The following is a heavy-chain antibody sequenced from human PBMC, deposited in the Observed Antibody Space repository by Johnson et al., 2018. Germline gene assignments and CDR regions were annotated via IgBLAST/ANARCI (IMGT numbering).Heavy chain of an antibody. Sequence: VQLVESGGGLVKPGGSLRLSCAASGFTINDYYMNWIRQAPGRGLEWVSHISRSGTSIYYADSVKGRFSISRDNAKNSLYLQMNSRRAEDTAVYYCARAGSIAVAGIYYYYMDVWGQGTTVTVSS. CDR1: GFTINDYY. CDR3: ARAGSIAVAGIYYYYMDV. D-gene: IGHD6-19*01. CDR2: ISRSGTSI. V-gene: IGHV3-11*04. J-gene: IGHJ6*03.